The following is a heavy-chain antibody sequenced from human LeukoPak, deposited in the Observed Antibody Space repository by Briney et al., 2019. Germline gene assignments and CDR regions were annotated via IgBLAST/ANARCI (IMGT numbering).Heavy chain of an antibody. CDR3: ARDRRDMDFWSGYYSDY. D-gene: IGHD3-3*01. CDR1: GGTFSSYA. J-gene: IGHJ4*02. CDR2: ISPIFGTA. Sequence: SVKVSCKASGGTFSSYAISWVRQAPGQGLEWLGRISPIFGTANYAQKFQGRVTITTDESTSTAYMELSSLRSEDTAVYYCARDRRDMDFWSGYYSDYWGQGTLVTVSS. V-gene: IGHV1-69*05.